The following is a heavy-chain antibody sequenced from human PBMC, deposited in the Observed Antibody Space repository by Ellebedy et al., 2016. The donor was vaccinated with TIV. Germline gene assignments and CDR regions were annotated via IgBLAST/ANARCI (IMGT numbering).Heavy chain of an antibody. D-gene: IGHD4-11*01. CDR1: GFTFGYYA. CDR3: ARDLDRNYPGTYFDY. J-gene: IGHJ4*02. CDR2: LSYDGSNI. V-gene: IGHV3-30-3*01. Sequence: GESLKISCAASGFTFGYYAMHWVRQAPGKGLEWVALLSYDGSNIYYADSVKGRFIFSRDNSKNTLYLQMNSLRAEDTAVYYCARDLDRNYPGTYFDYWGQGTLVTVSS.